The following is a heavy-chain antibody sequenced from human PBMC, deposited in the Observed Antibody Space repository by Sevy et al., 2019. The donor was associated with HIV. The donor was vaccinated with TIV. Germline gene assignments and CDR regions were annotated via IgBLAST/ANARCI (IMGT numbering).Heavy chain of an antibody. D-gene: IGHD1-26*01. CDR1: GFSFSNAW. J-gene: IGHJ4*02. Sequence: GESLKISCAASGFSFSNAWMSWVRQAPGKGLEWVGRIKSKTEGATGDFAAPVKGRLLISRDDSKNTVYLQMNSLKTEDTAVYYCTAGVGASDFDYWGQGTLVTVSS. CDR3: TAGVGASDFDY. CDR2: IKSKTEGATG. V-gene: IGHV3-15*01.